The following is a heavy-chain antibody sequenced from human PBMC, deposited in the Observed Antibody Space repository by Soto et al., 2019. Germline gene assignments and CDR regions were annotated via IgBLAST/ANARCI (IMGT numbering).Heavy chain of an antibody. V-gene: IGHV1-18*01. CDR3: ARDTSRGEYDY. J-gene: IGHJ4*02. Sequence: QVQLVQSGAEVKKPGASVKVSCKASGYTFTSYGISWVRQAPGQGLEWMGWINVYNGNTNYAQKLQSRITMTTDTSTSTAYLDLSSLRSDDTAVYFCARDTSRGEYDYWGQGTLVTVSS. CDR1: GYTFTSYG. CDR2: INVYNGNT. D-gene: IGHD3-10*01.